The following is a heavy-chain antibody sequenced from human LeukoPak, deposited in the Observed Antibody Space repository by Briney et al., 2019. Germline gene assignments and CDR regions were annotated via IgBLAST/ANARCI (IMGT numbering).Heavy chain of an antibody. V-gene: IGHV4-59*01. Sequence: SETLSLTCTVSGGSISSYYWSWIRQPPGKGLEWIGYIYYSGSTNYNPSLKSRVTISVDTSKNQFSLKLSSVTAADTAVYCCARDPAYGSGSEDAFDIWGQGTMVTVSS. CDR3: ARDPAYGSGSEDAFDI. D-gene: IGHD3-10*01. J-gene: IGHJ3*02. CDR2: IYYSGST. CDR1: GGSISSYY.